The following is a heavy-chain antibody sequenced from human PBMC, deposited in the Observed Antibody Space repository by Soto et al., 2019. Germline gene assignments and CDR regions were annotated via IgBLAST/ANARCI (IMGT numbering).Heavy chain of an antibody. J-gene: IGHJ4*02. D-gene: IGHD6-13*01. Sequence: GGSLRLSCAASGFTFSDYYMSWFRQAPGKGLEWVSYISGSGSTIHDADSVKGRFTISRDNAKNSLYLQMNSLRAEDTAVYYCARVGSIAAAGTPDYWGQGTLVTVSS. CDR2: ISGSGSTI. V-gene: IGHV3-11*01. CDR1: GFTFSDYY. CDR3: ARVGSIAAAGTPDY.